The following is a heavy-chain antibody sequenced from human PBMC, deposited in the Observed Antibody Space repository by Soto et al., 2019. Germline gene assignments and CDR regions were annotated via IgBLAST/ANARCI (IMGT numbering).Heavy chain of an antibody. CDR2: IHPSGQPI. V-gene: IGHV3-48*03. CDR3: ARRASR. CDR1: GFTFSRYE. D-gene: IGHD1-26*01. J-gene: IGHJ3*01. Sequence: EVQLVESGGGLVQPGGSLRLSCAVSGFTFSRYEMYWVRQAPGKGLEWISYIHPSGQPIFYADSVKGRFTISRDNANNSLFLQMNSLRAEDTAVYYCARRASRWGQGTMVTVSS.